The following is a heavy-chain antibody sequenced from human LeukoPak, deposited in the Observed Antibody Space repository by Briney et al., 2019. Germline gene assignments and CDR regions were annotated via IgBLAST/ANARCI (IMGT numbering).Heavy chain of an antibody. CDR2: IYYSGST. V-gene: IGHV4-59*01. CDR1: GGSISSYY. J-gene: IGHJ4*02. D-gene: IGHD3-10*01. CDR3: ARRRRGLFDY. Sequence: KPSETLSLTCTVSGGSISSYYWSWIRQPPGKGLEWIGYIYYSGSTNYNPSLKSRVTISVDTSKNQFSLKLSSVTAADTAVYYCARRRRGLFDYWGQGTLVTVSS.